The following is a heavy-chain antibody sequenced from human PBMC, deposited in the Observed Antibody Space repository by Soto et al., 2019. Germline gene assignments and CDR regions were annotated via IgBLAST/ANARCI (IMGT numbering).Heavy chain of an antibody. D-gene: IGHD6-6*01. J-gene: IGHJ4*02. CDR3: AKDIRVFEYSSSSWHFDY. V-gene: IGHV3-23*01. Sequence: EVQLLESGGGLVQPGGSLRLSCAASGFTFSSYVMSWVRQAPGKGLEWVSAISGSGGTTYYADSVKGRFTISRDNSKNTLYLQMNILRAEDTAVYYCAKDIRVFEYSSSSWHFDYWGQGTLVTVSS. CDR2: ISGSGGTT. CDR1: GFTFSSYV.